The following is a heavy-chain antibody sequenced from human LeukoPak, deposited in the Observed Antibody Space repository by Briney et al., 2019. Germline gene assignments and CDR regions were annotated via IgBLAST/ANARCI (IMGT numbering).Heavy chain of an antibody. CDR2: ISYSGIT. Sequence: SETLSLTCTVTGDSMGTYYWSFIRQPAGKGLEWIGYISYSGITNYSPSLKSRVTISVDTSKNQLSLKLSSVTAADTAVYYCARNKDLANWFDPWGQGTLVTVSS. CDR1: GDSMGTYY. D-gene: IGHD5-12*01. CDR3: ARNKDLANWFDP. V-gene: IGHV4-59*01. J-gene: IGHJ5*02.